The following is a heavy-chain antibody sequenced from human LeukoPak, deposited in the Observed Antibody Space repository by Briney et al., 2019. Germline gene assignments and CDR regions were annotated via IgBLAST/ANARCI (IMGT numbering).Heavy chain of an antibody. V-gene: IGHV3-48*02. CDR2: IRGSSGII. D-gene: IGHD6-6*01. Sequence: GGSLRLSCAASGFTFSSYSMNWVRQAPGKGLEWLSYIRGSSGIILYADSVKGRFTISRDNAKNSLYLQMNSLKDEDTAVYYCAREVGGTNSSFPDCWGEGPLVAASA. J-gene: IGHJ4*01. CDR1: GFTFSSYS. CDR3: AREVGGTNSSFPDC.